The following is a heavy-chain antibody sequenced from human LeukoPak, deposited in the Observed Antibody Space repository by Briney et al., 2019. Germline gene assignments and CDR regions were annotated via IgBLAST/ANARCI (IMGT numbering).Heavy chain of an antibody. CDR1: GCTFSSYA. D-gene: IGHD3-3*01. CDR2: ISGSGGST. Sequence: GGSLRLSCAASGCTFSSYAMSWVRQAPGKGLEWVSAISGSGGSTYYADSVKGRFTIPRDNSKNTLYLQMNSLRAEDTAVYYCAKDGPDDFWTGYDYWGQGTLVTVSS. V-gene: IGHV3-23*01. CDR3: AKDGPDDFWTGYDY. J-gene: IGHJ4*02.